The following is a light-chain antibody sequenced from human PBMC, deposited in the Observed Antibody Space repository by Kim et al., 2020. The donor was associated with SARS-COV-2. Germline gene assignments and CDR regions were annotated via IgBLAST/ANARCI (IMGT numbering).Light chain of an antibody. CDR1: SSYIGDYKY. V-gene: IGLV2-8*01. Sequence: QSALTQPPSASGSPGQSVTISCTGTSSYIGDYKYVSWYQQHPGKAPKLMIYEVSKWPSGVPDRFSGSKSGNTASLTVSGLQAEDEADYYCSSYAGSNNWVFGGGTQLTVL. CDR2: EVS. J-gene: IGLJ3*02. CDR3: SSYAGSNNWV.